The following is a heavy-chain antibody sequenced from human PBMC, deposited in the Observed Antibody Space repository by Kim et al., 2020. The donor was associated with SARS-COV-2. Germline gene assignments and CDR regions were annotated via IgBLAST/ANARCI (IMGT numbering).Heavy chain of an antibody. V-gene: IGHV4-31*03. D-gene: IGHD2-15*01. Sequence: SETLSLTCTVSSGSISGDCYYWSWIRQHTGQDLVGIGCIYYSANTYYTPSRKSRVTMAIDTSRNHLSLNLSSVTAADTAVDYCARGRCSGGSVQIGYWG. CDR1: SGSISGDCYY. CDR3: ARGRCSGGSVQIGY. J-gene: IGHJ4*01. CDR2: IYYSANT.